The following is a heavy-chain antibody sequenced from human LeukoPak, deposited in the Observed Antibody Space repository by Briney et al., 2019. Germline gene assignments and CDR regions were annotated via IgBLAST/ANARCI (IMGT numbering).Heavy chain of an antibody. CDR1: GFTFSSYA. D-gene: IGHD2-8*01. CDR3: ANGNRCTSPNCLGYYYFYMDV. V-gene: IGHV3-23*01. CDR2: FSGSGGTT. J-gene: IGHJ6*03. Sequence: GGSLRLSCAASGFTFSSYAMNWVRQAPGRGLEWVSGFSGSGGTTYYADSVKGRFTISRDNSKNTLYLQMNSLGAEDTAVYYCANGNRCTSPNCLGYYYFYMDVWGKGTTVTVSS.